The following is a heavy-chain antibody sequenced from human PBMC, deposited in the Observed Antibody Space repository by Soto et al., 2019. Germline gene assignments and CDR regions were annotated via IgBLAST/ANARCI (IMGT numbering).Heavy chain of an antibody. V-gene: IGHV4-4*07. J-gene: IGHJ6*02. D-gene: IGHD3-3*01. Sequence: QVQLQESGPGLVKPSETLSLTCTVSGGSISSYYWSWIRQPAGKGLEWIGRIYTSGSTNYNPSLKSRVTMSVDTSKNQFSLKLSSVTAADTAVYYCARDWDFWSGYWEGDYYYGMDVWGQGTTVTVSS. CDR1: GGSISSYY. CDR3: ARDWDFWSGYWEGDYYYGMDV. CDR2: IYTSGST.